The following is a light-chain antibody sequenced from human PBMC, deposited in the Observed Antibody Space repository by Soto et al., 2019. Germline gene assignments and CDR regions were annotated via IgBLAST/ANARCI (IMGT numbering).Light chain of an antibody. Sequence: QSLLTQPPSVSGAPGQRVTISCTGGSSNIGAGYDVHWYQQLPGTAPKLLIYGNSNRPSGVPDRFSGSKSGTSASLAITGLQAEDEADFYCQSHDSSLSAYVFGTGTKVTVL. CDR2: GNS. V-gene: IGLV1-40*01. J-gene: IGLJ1*01. CDR1: SSNIGAGYD. CDR3: QSHDSSLSAYV.